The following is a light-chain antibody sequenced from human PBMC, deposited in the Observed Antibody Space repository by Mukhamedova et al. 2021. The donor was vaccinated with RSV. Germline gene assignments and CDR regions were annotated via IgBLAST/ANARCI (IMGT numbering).Light chain of an antibody. CDR3: QQYKTYST. Sequence: WYQRRLHGKAPKVLISEASTLQGGVPSRFSGSGSGTEFTLTISSLQPDDFATYYCQQYKTYSTFGQGTKVEIK. V-gene: IGKV1-5*03. J-gene: IGKJ1*01. CDR2: EAS.